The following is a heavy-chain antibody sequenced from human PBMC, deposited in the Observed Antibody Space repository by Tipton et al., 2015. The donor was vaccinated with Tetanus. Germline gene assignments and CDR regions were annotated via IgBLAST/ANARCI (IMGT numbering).Heavy chain of an antibody. CDR3: ARDDWTFDVLTGYFYPRDEYYYHGMDV. V-gene: IGHV1-69*01. CDR2: ILPMFSKV. D-gene: IGHD3-9*01. J-gene: IGHJ6*02. Sequence: QLVQSGAEVKMPGSSVKVSCESSGGAFNRYAVSWVRLAPGQGLEWMGGILPMFSKVNYAQKFQDRVTITADESTGTAYMELSRLRSEDTAVYYCARDDWTFDVLTGYFYPRDEYYYHGMDVWGQGTTVTVSS. CDR1: GGAFNRYA.